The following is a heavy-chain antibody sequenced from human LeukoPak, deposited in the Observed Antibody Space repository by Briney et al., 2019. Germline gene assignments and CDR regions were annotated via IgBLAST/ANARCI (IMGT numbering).Heavy chain of an antibody. Sequence: GGSLRLSCAASGFTFSSYGMHWVRQAPGKGLEWVAVISYDGSNKYYADSVKGRFTISRDNSKNTLYLQMNSLRAEDTAVYYCAKSPVGFFYSGSYWQLEYWGQGTLVTVSS. CDR1: GFTFSSYG. J-gene: IGHJ4*02. CDR2: ISYDGSNK. V-gene: IGHV3-30*18. CDR3: AKSPVGFFYSGSYWQLEY. D-gene: IGHD1-26*01.